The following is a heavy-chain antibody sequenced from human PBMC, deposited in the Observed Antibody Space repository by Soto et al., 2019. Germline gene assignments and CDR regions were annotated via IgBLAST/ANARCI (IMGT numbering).Heavy chain of an antibody. D-gene: IGHD2-8*01. V-gene: IGHV4-39*01. CDR3: VRVEMYAGEFTPNFHR. CDR1: GDSLRSSYHY. CDR2: IYYTGNT. Sequence: SETLSLTCTVSGDSLRSSYHYWGWIRQSPGKGLEWIGSIYYTGNTYYNPSLKSRVSISVDMATNEISLRLRAESVADTAVYYCVRVEMYAGEFTPNFHRWGQGAIVTVYS. J-gene: IGHJ5*02.